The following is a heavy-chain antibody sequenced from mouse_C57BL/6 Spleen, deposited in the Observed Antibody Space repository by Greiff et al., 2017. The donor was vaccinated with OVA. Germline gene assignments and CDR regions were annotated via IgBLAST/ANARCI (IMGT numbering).Heavy chain of an antibody. J-gene: IGHJ4*01. CDR1: GFSFNTYA. CDR3: ALDGYYAMDY. Sequence: EVNVVESGGGLVQPKGSLKLSCAASGFSFNTYAMNWVRQAPGKGLEWVARIRSKSNNYATYYADSVKDRFTISRDDSESMLYLQMNNLKTEDTAMYYCALDGYYAMDYWGQGTSVTVSS. CDR2: IRSKSNNYAT. V-gene: IGHV10-1*01.